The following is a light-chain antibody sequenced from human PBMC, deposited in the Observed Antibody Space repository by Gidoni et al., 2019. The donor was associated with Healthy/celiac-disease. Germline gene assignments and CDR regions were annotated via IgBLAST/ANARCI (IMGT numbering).Light chain of an antibody. Sequence: EIVLTHSPGTLSLSPGERATLSCRASQSVSSSYLAWYQQKPCQAPRLLIYGASSRATGIPDRFSGSGSGTDFTLTISRLEPEDFAVYYCQQYGSSPRTFGQGTKVEIK. J-gene: IGKJ1*01. CDR2: GAS. CDR3: QQYGSSPRT. V-gene: IGKV3-20*01. CDR1: QSVSSSY.